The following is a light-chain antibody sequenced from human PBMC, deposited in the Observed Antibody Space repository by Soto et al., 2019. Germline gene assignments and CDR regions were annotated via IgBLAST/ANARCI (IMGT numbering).Light chain of an antibody. Sequence: EIVLTQSPGTLSLSPGERATLSCRASQSVSSNYLAWYQQKPGQAPRLLMYSASSRAAGIPDRFRGSGSGTDFTLTISRLEPEDFAVYYCQQAGSSPLTFGQGTKLEI. CDR1: QSVSSNY. J-gene: IGKJ2*01. V-gene: IGKV3-20*01. CDR3: QQAGSSPLT. CDR2: SAS.